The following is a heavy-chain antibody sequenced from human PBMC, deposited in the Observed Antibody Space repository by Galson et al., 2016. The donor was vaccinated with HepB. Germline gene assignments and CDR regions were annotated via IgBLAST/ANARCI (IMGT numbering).Heavy chain of an antibody. D-gene: IGHD3-3*01. V-gene: IGHV3-30-3*01. Sequence: SLRLSCAASGFTFSDYAMHWVRQAPGKGLEWVAVISNDGSNQFYADSVKGRFTISRDNSKNTLYLQMNSLRPEDTAVYYCARDRSLGHLTFFGVAVHGNGFDLWGQGTMVTVSS. CDR2: ISNDGSNQ. J-gene: IGHJ3*01. CDR1: GFTFSDYA. CDR3: ARDRSLGHLTFFGVAVHGNGFDL.